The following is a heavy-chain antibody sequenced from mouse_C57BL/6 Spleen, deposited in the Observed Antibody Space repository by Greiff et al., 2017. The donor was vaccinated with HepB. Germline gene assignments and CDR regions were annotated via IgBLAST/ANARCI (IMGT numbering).Heavy chain of an antibody. CDR2: IDPSDSYT. V-gene: IGHV1-69*01. CDR3: ARYYGTFDV. CDR1: GYTFTSYW. D-gene: IGHD1-1*02. Sequence: QVQLQQPGAELVMPGASVKLSCKASGYTFTSYWMHWVKQRPGQGLEWIGEIDPSDSYTNYNQKFKGKSTLTVDKSSSTAYMQLSSLTSEDSAVYYCARYYGTFDVWGTGTTVTVSS. J-gene: IGHJ1*03.